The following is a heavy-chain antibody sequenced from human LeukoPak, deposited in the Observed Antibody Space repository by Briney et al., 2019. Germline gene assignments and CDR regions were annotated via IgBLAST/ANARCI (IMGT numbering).Heavy chain of an antibody. CDR3: AKEGGTYSTDWYWFDP. J-gene: IGHJ5*02. CDR2: ISGSGGST. Sequence: QPGGSLRLSCAASGFTFSSYAMSWVRQAPGKGLEWVSAISGSGGSTYYADSVKGRFIISRDNSKNTLYLQMSSLRAEDTAVYYCAKEGGTYSTDWYWFDPWGQGTLVTVSS. CDR1: GFTFSSYA. D-gene: IGHD6-19*01. V-gene: IGHV3-23*01.